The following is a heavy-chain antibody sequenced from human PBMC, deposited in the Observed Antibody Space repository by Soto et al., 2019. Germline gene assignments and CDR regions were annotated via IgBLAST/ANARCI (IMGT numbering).Heavy chain of an antibody. D-gene: IGHD2-2*01. V-gene: IGHV1-69*13. CDR3: ARVGVVPAAIRLRWFDP. Sequence: GASVKVSCKASGGTFSSYAISWVRQAPGQGLEWMGGIIPTFGTANYAQKFQGRVTITADESTSTAYMELSSLRSEDTAVYYCARVGVVPAAIRLRWFDPWGQGTLVTVSS. J-gene: IGHJ5*02. CDR2: IIPTFGTA. CDR1: GGTFSSYA.